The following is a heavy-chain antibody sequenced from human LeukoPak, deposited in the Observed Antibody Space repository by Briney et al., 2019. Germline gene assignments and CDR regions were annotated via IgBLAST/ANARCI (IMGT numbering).Heavy chain of an antibody. V-gene: IGHV3-11*01. CDR3: ARVTRGYSYGAVDY. J-gene: IGHJ4*02. Sequence: GGSLRLSCAASGFTFTDYYMIWIRRAPGKGLEWVSSISGGSGTINYADSVKGRFTTSRDNAKNSLFLQMNSLRAEDTAVYYCARVTRGYSYGAVDYWGQGTLVTVSS. CDR1: GFTFTDYY. CDR2: ISGGSGTI. D-gene: IGHD5-18*01.